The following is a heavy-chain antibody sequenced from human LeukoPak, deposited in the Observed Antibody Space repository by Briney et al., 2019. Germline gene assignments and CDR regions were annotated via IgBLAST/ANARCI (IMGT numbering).Heavy chain of an antibody. D-gene: IGHD3-22*01. J-gene: IGHJ4*02. Sequence: GGSLRLSCAVSGFTFSSYWMSWVRQAPGKGLEWVANIKQDGSEKYYVDSVKGRFTISRDNAKNSLYLQMNSLRAEDTAVYYCASQYYYDSSGYHLNFDYWGQGTLVTVSS. V-gene: IGHV3-7*03. CDR2: IKQDGSEK. CDR3: ASQYYYDSSGYHLNFDY. CDR1: GFTFSSYW.